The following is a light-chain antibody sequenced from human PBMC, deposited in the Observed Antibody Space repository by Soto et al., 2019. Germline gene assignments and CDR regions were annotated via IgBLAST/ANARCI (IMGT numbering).Light chain of an antibody. CDR3: LQVYSFPRT. Sequence: IQMPQSPSSVSASVGDRITITCQASQDIVGRLAWFQQKSGKACQYLIQAASILQSGGPSRFSGSGSGTEFILTINNLQPEDFASYFCLQVYSFPRTFGLGTKVDI. V-gene: IGKV1-12*01. J-gene: IGKJ1*01. CDR1: QDIVGR. CDR2: AAS.